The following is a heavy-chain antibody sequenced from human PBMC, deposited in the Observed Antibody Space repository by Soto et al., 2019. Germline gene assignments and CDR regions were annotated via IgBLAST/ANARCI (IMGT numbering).Heavy chain of an antibody. CDR3: AKDQALTEVYAIHPPFDY. Sequence: PGVSLRLSCAASGFTFSSYGMHWVRQAPGKGLEWVAVISCDGSNKYYADSVKGRFTISRDNSKNTLYLQMNSLRAGDTAVYYCAKDQALTEVYAIHPPFDYWGQGTLVTVSS. D-gene: IGHD2-8*01. J-gene: IGHJ4*02. V-gene: IGHV3-30*18. CDR2: ISCDGSNK. CDR1: GFTFSSYG.